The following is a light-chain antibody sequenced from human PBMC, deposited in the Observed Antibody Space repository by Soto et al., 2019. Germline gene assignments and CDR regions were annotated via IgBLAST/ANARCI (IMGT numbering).Light chain of an antibody. CDR3: QQSNTTPWT. CDR1: QSIRNW. CDR2: DAS. J-gene: IGKJ1*01. V-gene: IGKV1-5*01. Sequence: DIQMTQSPSTLSASVGDRVTITCRASQSIRNWLAWYQQKPGKAPKLLIYDASNLQTGVPPRFSGRGSGTDFTLTIDSLQPADFATYYCQQSNTTPWTFGQGTKVEIK.